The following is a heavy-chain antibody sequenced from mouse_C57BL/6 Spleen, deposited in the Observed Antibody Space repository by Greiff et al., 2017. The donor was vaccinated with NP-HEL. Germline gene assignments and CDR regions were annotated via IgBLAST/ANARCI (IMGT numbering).Heavy chain of an antibody. V-gene: IGHV1-82*01. Sequence: QVQLQQSGPELVKPGASVKISCKASGYAFSSSWMNWVKQRPGKGLEWIGRIYPGDGDTNYNGKFKGKATLTADKSSSTAYMQLSSLTSEDSAVYFCAGYGNRVAYWGQGTLVTVSA. CDR1: GYAFSSSW. J-gene: IGHJ3*01. CDR3: AGYGNRVAY. CDR2: IYPGDGDT. D-gene: IGHD2-1*01.